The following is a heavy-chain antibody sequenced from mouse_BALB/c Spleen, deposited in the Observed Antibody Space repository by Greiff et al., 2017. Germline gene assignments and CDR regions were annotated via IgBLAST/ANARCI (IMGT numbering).Heavy chain of an antibody. V-gene: IGHV5-6-5*01. CDR2: ISSGGST. J-gene: IGHJ2*01. Sequence: EVQGVESGGGLVKPGGSLKLSCAASGFTFSSYAMSWVRQTPEKRLEWVASISSGGSTYYPDSVKGRFTISRDNARNILYLQMSSLRSEDTAMYYCARHYYGYCFDYWGQGTTLTVSS. D-gene: IGHD1-2*01. CDR3: ARHYYGYCFDY. CDR1: GFTFSSYA.